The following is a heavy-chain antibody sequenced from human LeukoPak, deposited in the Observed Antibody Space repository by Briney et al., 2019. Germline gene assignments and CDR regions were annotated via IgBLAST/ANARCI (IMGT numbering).Heavy chain of an antibody. J-gene: IGHJ4*02. V-gene: IGHV4-59*10. Sequence: SETLSLTCAVYGGSFSGYYWSWIRQPAGKGLEWIGRIYTSGSTNYNPSLKSRVTISVDTSKNQFSLKLSSVTAADTAVYYCARDYYDSSGYYYGFDYWGQGTLVTVSS. D-gene: IGHD3-22*01. CDR2: IYTSGST. CDR1: GGSFSGYY. CDR3: ARDYYDSSGYYYGFDY.